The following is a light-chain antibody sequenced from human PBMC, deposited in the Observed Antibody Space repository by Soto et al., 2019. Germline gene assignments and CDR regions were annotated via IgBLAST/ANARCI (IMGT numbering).Light chain of an antibody. CDR1: QSISSW. J-gene: IGKJ1*01. V-gene: IGKV1-5*01. CDR3: KQYNMYSRT. Sequence: DIQMTQSPSTLSASVGDRVTITCRASQSISSWLAWDQQKPGKAPKLLIYDASSLESGGPSRFSGSGSGTKFTPTIRRLQPDELARYYRKQYNMYSRTLAQGTNVDI. CDR2: DAS.